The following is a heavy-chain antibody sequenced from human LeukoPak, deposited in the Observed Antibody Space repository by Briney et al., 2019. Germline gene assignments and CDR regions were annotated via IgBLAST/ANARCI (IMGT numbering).Heavy chain of an antibody. Sequence: PGGSLRLSCAASGITFSSYAMSWVRQAPGKGLEWVSGISDSGGSTYYADSVKGRFTISRDNSKNTLYLQVNSLRAEDTAVYYCAKGYCSGGGCWDYFDYWGQGTLVTVSS. CDR1: GITFSSYA. V-gene: IGHV3-23*01. CDR3: AKGYCSGGGCWDYFDY. CDR2: ISDSGGST. J-gene: IGHJ4*02. D-gene: IGHD2-15*01.